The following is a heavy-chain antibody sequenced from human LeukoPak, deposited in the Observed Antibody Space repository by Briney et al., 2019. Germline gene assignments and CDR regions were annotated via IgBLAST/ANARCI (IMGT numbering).Heavy chain of an antibody. Sequence: GGSLRLSCAASGFTFSTSAMTRVRQAPGKGLEWVSGISGSGVTDYADSVKGRFIISRDNSKNTLYLQMDSLRAEDTAVYYCAKDLNWGGRWGQGTLVTVSS. D-gene: IGHD7-27*01. CDR2: ISGSGVT. CDR1: GFTFSTSA. CDR3: AKDLNWGGR. V-gene: IGHV3-23*01. J-gene: IGHJ4*02.